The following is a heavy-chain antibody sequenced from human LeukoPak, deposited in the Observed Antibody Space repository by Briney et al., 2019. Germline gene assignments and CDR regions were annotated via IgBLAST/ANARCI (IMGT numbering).Heavy chain of an antibody. CDR3: ATGAGGWFDP. Sequence: SETLSPTCTVSGGSISSYYCNWIRQPPGKGLEWIGYIYYIGSTNYNPSLKSRVTISVETSKNQFSLKLNSVTAADTAVYYCATGAGGWFDPWGQGTQVTVSS. CDR2: IYYIGST. J-gene: IGHJ5*02. CDR1: GGSISSYY. V-gene: IGHV4-59*01.